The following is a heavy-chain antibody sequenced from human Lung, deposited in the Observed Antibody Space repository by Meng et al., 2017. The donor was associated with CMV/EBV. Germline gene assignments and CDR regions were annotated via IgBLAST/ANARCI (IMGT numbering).Heavy chain of an antibody. CDR2: ISGSGGST. J-gene: IGHJ5*02. D-gene: IGHD1-26*01. CDR1: GFTFSSYA. V-gene: IGHV3-23*01. Sequence: SGFTFSSYAMSWVRQAPGKGLEWVSAISGSGGSTYYADYVEGRFTISRDNSKNTLYLQMNSLRAEDTAVYYCAKGNSGSYYYWFDPWGQGTLVTVSS. CDR3: AKGNSGSYYYWFDP.